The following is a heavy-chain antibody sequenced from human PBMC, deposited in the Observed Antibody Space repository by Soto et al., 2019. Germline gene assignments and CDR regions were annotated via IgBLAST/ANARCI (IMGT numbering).Heavy chain of an antibody. V-gene: IGHV4-34*01. J-gene: IGHJ6*02. CDR2: IYHSGST. CDR1: GGSFSGYY. CDR3: ARAYDYGGNYYYYYGMDV. Sequence: SETLSLTCAVYGGSFSGYYWSWIRQPPGKGLEWIGEIYHSGSTNYNPSLKSRVTISVDTSKNQFSLKLSSVTAADTAVYYCARAYDYGGNYYYYYGMDVWGQGTTVTVSS. D-gene: IGHD4-17*01.